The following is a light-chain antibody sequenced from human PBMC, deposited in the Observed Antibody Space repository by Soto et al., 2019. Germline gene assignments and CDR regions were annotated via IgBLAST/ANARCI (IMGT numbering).Light chain of an antibody. J-gene: IGKJ2*01. V-gene: IGKV3-20*01. CDR1: QSVSSTY. Sequence: EIVLTQSPGTLSLSPGERATLSCRASQSVSSTYLAWYQHKPGQAPRLLIYGASSRATGIPDRFSGSGSGTHFTLTISGLEPEDFALYYCQQYGGSPPYTFGQGTKLEIK. CDR3: QQYGGSPPYT. CDR2: GAS.